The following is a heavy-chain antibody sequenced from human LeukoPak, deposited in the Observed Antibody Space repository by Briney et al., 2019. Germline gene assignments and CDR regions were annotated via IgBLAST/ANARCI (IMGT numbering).Heavy chain of an antibody. V-gene: IGHV4-59*01. Sequence: SETLSLTCSVSGGSISGYYWSWIRQPPGKGLEWIGYIYYSGSTNYNPSLKSRVIISVDTSQNQFSLRLSSVTAADTAVYYCASTSGSYFTSAEYFQHWGQGTLVTVSS. CDR3: ASTSGSYFTSAEYFQH. J-gene: IGHJ1*01. CDR1: GGSISGYY. D-gene: IGHD3-10*01. CDR2: IYYSGST.